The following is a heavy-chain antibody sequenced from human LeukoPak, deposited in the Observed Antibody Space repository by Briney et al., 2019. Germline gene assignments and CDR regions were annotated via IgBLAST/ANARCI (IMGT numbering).Heavy chain of an antibody. V-gene: IGHV1-18*01. D-gene: IGHD5-18*01. CDR3: ARDRRGYSYGFAIDYFDY. Sequence: GASVKVSCKASGYTFTSYGISWVRQAPGQGREGMGWISAYNGNTNYAQKLKGRVAMTTDTSTNTAYMELRSLRSDDTAVYYCARDRRGYSYGFAIDYFDYWGQGTLVTVSS. CDR1: GYTFTSYG. J-gene: IGHJ4*02. CDR2: ISAYNGNT.